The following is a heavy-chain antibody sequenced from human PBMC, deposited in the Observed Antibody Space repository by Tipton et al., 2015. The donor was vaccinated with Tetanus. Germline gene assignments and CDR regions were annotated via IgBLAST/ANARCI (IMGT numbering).Heavy chain of an antibody. Sequence: QSGPEVKEPGASVKVSCKASGYNFVNLGISWVRQAPGQGLEWMGWISAYNGKTKHAQRLQGRVTMTTDRSASTAYMDLRRLRSDDTAVYYCARVQEQRIYYYGMDVWGQGTTVTVSS. CDR2: ISAYNGKT. CDR1: GYNFVNLG. V-gene: IGHV1-18*01. J-gene: IGHJ6*02. CDR3: ARVQEQRIYYYGMDV. D-gene: IGHD6-25*01.